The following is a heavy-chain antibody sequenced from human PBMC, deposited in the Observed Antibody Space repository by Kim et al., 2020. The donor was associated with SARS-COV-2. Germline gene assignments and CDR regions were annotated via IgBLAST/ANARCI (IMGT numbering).Heavy chain of an antibody. CDR3: ARDIMVASSRYYFYLMDL. V-gene: IGHV4-59*13. Sequence: SKTLSLTCTVSGGSISGSYWSWIRQSPGKGLEWIGSIHNSGSTNYNPSLKSRVTISLDTSNSHFSLKLTSVTAADTAVYYCARDIMVASSRYYFYLMDL. D-gene: IGHD2-15*01. CDR1: GGSISGSY. CDR2: IHNSGST. J-gene: IGHJ6*01.